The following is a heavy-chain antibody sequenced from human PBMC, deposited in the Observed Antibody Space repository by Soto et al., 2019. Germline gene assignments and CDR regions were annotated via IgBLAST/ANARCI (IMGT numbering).Heavy chain of an antibody. J-gene: IGHJ6*02. CDR1: GFTFSVHS. D-gene: IGHD3-9*01. CDR2: ISSTSSAR. Sequence: GGSLRLSCAASGFTFSVHSMNWVRRAPGKGLEWVSYISSTSSARYYADSVRGRFTISRDNVKYSLYLQMNSLTDEDTAVYYCARDSDIYYGMDVWGQGPTVTVYS. CDR3: ARDSDIYYGMDV. V-gene: IGHV3-48*02.